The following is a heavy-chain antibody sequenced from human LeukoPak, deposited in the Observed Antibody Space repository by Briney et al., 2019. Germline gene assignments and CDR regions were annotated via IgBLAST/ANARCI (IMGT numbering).Heavy chain of an antibody. V-gene: IGHV1-69*05. J-gene: IGHJ6*03. CDR2: VLPIIGST. Sequence: GASVKVSCKASGGTFSAYAISWVRQAPGQGPEWMGRVLPIIGSTTYAQNFQGRVTITTADSARTVYMELRSLRTDDTALYYCAASRQRGGTQLWNPGNYDYFMDVWGKGTTVTVSS. CDR3: AASRQRGGTQLWNPGNYDYFMDV. D-gene: IGHD5-24*01. CDR1: GGTFSAYA.